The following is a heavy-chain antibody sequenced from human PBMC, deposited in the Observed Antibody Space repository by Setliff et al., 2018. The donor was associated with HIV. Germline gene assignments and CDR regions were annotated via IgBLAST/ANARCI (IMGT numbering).Heavy chain of an antibody. CDR1: GYTFISYG. V-gene: IGHV1-18*01. D-gene: IGHD2-15*01. Sequence: ASVKVSCKASGYTFISYGINWVRQAPGQGLEWMGWISAYNGDTHYAQKLQGRVTMTTDTSTTTAYMELRSLRSDDTAMYYCARRRCSAASCPDNSWNWLDPWGQGTLVTVSS. CDR3: ARRRCSAASCPDNSWNWLDP. CDR2: ISAYNGDT. J-gene: IGHJ5*02.